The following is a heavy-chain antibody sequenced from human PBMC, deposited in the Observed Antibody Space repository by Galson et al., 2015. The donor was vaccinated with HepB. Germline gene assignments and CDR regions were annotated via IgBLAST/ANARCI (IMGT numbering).Heavy chain of an antibody. CDR3: VRDIWGSYPPGDY. D-gene: IGHD3-16*02. CDR2: IDAGDGNT. CDR1: GYTFTTYP. J-gene: IGHJ4*02. Sequence: SVKVSCKASGYTFTTYPMHWVRQAPGQGLEWMGWIDAGDGNTNYSQKFQGRATITSDTSASTAYMELSSLRSEDTAVYYCVRDIWGSYPPGDYWGQGTLVTVSS. V-gene: IGHV1-3*01.